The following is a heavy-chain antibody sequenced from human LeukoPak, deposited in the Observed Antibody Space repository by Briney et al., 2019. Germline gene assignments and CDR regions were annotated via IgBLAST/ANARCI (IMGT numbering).Heavy chain of an antibody. Sequence: SQTLSLTCAISGDSVSSNSVTWNWIRQSPSRGLEWLGRTYYRSTWYNEYAVSVRGRITVNPDTSKNQFSLHLTSVTPEDTAVYYCARRLTQYDCFDPRGQGILVTVSS. D-gene: IGHD2-2*01. CDR3: ARRLTQYDCFDP. CDR1: GDSVSSNSVT. CDR2: TYYRSTWYN. V-gene: IGHV6-1*01. J-gene: IGHJ5*02.